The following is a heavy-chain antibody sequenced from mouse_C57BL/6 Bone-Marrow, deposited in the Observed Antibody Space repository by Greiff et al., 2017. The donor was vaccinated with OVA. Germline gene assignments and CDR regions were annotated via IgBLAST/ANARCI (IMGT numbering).Heavy chain of an antibody. CDR1: GFTFSSYG. J-gene: IGHJ1*03. CDR3: ARHEKVGQWYFDV. V-gene: IGHV5-6*01. D-gene: IGHD3-3*01. Sequence: EVHLVESGGDLVKPGGSLKLSCAASGFTFSSYGMSWVRQTPDKRLEWVATISSGGSYTYYPDSVKGRFTISRDNANNTLYLQKSSLKSEDTAMYYCARHEKVGQWYFDVWGTGTTVTVSS. CDR2: ISSGGSYT.